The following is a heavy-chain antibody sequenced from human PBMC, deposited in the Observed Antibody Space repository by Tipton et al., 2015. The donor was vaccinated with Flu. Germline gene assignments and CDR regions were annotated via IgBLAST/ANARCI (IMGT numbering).Heavy chain of an antibody. D-gene: IGHD6-19*01. V-gene: IGHV4-61*01. Sequence: TLSLTCTVSGHSISSSYYWSWIRQPPGKGLEWIGYIYYSGSTNYNPSLKSRVTISVDTSKNQFSLKLNSVTAADTAVYYCARVFISSGYTNTFDIWGQGTMVTVSS. CDR3: ARVFISSGYTNTFDI. CDR1: GHSISSSYY. J-gene: IGHJ3*02. CDR2: IYYSGST.